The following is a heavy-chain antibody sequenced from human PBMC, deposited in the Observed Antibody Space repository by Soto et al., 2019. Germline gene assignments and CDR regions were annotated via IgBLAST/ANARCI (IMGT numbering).Heavy chain of an antibody. CDR2: MNPNSGNT. J-gene: IGHJ6*02. V-gene: IGHV1-8*01. Sequence: ASVKVSCKASGYTFTSYDINWVRQATGQGLEWMGWMNPNSGNTGYAQKFQGRVTMTRNTSISTAYMGLSSLRSEDTAVYYCARALVVDYGMDVWGQGTTVTVSS. D-gene: IGHD2-15*01. CDR3: ARALVVDYGMDV. CDR1: GYTFTSYD.